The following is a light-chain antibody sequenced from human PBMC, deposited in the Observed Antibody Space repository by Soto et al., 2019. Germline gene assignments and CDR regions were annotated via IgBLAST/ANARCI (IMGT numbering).Light chain of an antibody. CDR3: LQDYGDSWT. J-gene: IGKJ1*01. CDR1: RDVGSD. CDR2: AAS. V-gene: IGKV1-6*01. Sequence: QMTQSPSSLSASVGEKIIITCRASRDVGSDVSWYQQKPGQAHKLLIYAASNLYTGVPSRFSGSRSGTEFTLTISSLQPEDFASYYCLQDYGDSWTFGQGTKVDNQ.